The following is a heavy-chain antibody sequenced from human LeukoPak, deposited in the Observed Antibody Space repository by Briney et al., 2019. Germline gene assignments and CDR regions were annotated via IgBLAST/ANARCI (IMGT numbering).Heavy chain of an antibody. J-gene: IGHJ3*02. CDR1: GFTVSSDY. CDR3: ARVTETRTDAFDI. D-gene: IGHD1-14*01. CDR2: IYSGGST. V-gene: IGHV3-53*01. Sequence: GGSLRLSCAASGFTVSSDYVSWVRQAPGKGLEWVSVIYSGGSTYYADSVKGRFTISRDNSKNTLYLQMNSLRAEDTAVYYCARVTETRTDAFDIWGQGTMVTVSS.